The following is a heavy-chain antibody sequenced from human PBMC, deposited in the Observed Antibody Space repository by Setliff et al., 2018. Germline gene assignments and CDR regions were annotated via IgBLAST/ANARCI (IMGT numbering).Heavy chain of an antibody. CDR2: ISYDGSNK. CDR3: ARDRYSDGSYFDAFDI. V-gene: IGHV3-30-3*01. Sequence: PGGSLRLSCAASGFTFSSYAMHWVRQAPGKGLEWVAVISYDGSNKYYADSVKGRFTISRDNSKNTLYLQMNSLRAEGTAVYYCARDRYSDGSYFDAFDIWGQGTMVTVSS. J-gene: IGHJ3*02. CDR1: GFTFSSYA. D-gene: IGHD1-26*01.